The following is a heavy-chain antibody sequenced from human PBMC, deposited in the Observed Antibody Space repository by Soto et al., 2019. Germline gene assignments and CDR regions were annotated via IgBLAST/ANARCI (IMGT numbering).Heavy chain of an antibody. CDR1: GFTFSNAW. CDR2: IKSKTDGGTT. J-gene: IGHJ4*02. V-gene: IGHV3-15*01. CDR3: TTENQPPSGYYYDSSGYYYAFRDY. D-gene: IGHD3-22*01. Sequence: GGSLRLSCAASGFTFSNAWMSWVRQAPGKGLEWVGRIKSKTDGGTTDYAAPVKGRFTISRDDSKNTLYLQMNSLKTEDTAVYYCTTENQPPSGYYYDSSGYYYAFRDYWGQGTLVTVS.